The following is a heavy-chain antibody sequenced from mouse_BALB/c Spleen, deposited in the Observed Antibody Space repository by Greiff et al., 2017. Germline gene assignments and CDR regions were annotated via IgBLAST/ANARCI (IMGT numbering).Heavy chain of an antibody. CDR2: INPYNDGT. J-gene: IGHJ4*01. CDR1: GYTFTSYV. CDR3: ARSRDFYDGYYYAMDY. D-gene: IGHD2-3*01. Sequence: EVQLQQSGPELVKPGASVKMSCKASGYTFTSYVMHWVQQKPGQGLEWIGYINPYNDGTKYNEKFKGKATLTSDKSSSTAYMELSSLTSEDSAVYYCARSRDFYDGYYYAMDYWGQGTSVTVSS. V-gene: IGHV1-14*01.